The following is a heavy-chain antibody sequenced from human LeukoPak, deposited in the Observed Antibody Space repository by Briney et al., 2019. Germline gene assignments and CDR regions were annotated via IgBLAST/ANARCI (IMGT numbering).Heavy chain of an antibody. V-gene: IGHV4-34*01. Sequence: PSETLSLTCAVYGGSFSRYYWSWIRQSPGKGLEWIAEIDHRGDTNYNPSVKSRVTISVDTSKSQFSLKVRSLSAADTAVYYCARHGLLRYFDWSPYNWFDPWGQGTLVTVSS. J-gene: IGHJ5*02. CDR3: ARHGLLRYFDWSPYNWFDP. D-gene: IGHD3-9*01. CDR2: IDHRGDT. CDR1: GGSFSRYY.